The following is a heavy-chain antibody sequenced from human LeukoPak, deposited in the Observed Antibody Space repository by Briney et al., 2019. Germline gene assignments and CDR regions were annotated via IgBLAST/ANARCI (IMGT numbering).Heavy chain of an antibody. Sequence: SETLSLTCTVSGGSISSGSYYWSWIRQPPEKGLEWIGTIYYSGNTYYNPSLKSRVTISVDTSKNQFSLKLNSVTAADTAVYHCAGMSSYDILTGYYRPYYFDYWGQGTLVTVSS. CDR3: AGMSSYDILTGYYRPYYFDY. CDR1: GGSISSGSYY. D-gene: IGHD3-9*01. V-gene: IGHV4-39*01. J-gene: IGHJ4*02. CDR2: IYYSGNT.